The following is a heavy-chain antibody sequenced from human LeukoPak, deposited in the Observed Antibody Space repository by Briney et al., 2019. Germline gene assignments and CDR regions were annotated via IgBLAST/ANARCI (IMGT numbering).Heavy chain of an antibody. CDR1: GYTFTGYY. J-gene: IGHJ4*02. CDR3: ARDHDFWSGYDDPTRAEEVNFDY. D-gene: IGHD3-3*01. CDR2: ISPNRGGT. Sequence: ASVKVSCKASGYTFTGYYMHWVRQAPGQGLEWMGWISPNRGGTNYAQKFQGRVTMTRDTSISTAYMELSRLRSDDTAVYYCARDHDFWSGYDDPTRAEEVNFDYWGQGTLVPVSS. V-gene: IGHV1-2*02.